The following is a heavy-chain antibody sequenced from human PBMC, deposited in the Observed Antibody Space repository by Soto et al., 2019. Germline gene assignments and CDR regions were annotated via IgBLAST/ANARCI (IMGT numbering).Heavy chain of an antibody. D-gene: IGHD3-22*01. CDR1: GFTFSSYA. J-gene: IGHJ4*02. V-gene: IGHV3-23*01. Sequence: PGGSLRHSCAASGFTFSSYAMSWVRQAPGKGLEWVSAISGSGGSTYYADSVKGRFTISRDNSKNTLYLQMNSLRAEDTAVYYCAKSDPGSSGYLHFDYWGQGTLVTVSS. CDR2: ISGSGGST. CDR3: AKSDPGSSGYLHFDY.